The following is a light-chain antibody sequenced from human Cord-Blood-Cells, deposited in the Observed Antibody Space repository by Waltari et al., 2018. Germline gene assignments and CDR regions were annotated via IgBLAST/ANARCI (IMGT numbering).Light chain of an antibody. V-gene: IGKV1-NL1*01. J-gene: IGKJ3*01. CDR1: QGISNS. CDR3: QQYYSTPLVT. CDR2: AAS. Sequence: DIQMTQSPSSLSASVGDRVTITCRASQGISNSLAWYQQKTGKAPKLLLYAASRLESGVPSRFSGSGSGTDYTLTISSLQPEDFATYYCQQYYSTPLVTFGPGTKVDIK.